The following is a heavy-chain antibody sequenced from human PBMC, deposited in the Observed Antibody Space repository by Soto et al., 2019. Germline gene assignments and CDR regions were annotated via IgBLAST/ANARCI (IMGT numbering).Heavy chain of an antibody. Sequence: ASVKVSCKASGYTFTNYGISCVRQAPGQGLEWMEWISAYNGNTNYAQNLQGRVTMTTYTSTSTAYMELRSLRADDTAVYYCARVVVLRFLEWLIWGQGTLVTVSS. D-gene: IGHD3-3*01. CDR1: GYTFTNYG. V-gene: IGHV1-18*04. CDR3: ARVVVLRFLEWLI. CDR2: ISAYNGNT. J-gene: IGHJ4*02.